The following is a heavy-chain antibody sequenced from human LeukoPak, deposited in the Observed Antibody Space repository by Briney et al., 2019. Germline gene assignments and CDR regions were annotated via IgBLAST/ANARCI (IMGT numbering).Heavy chain of an antibody. D-gene: IGHD6-19*01. CDR3: ARDLGSGWGYYFDY. J-gene: IGHJ4*02. V-gene: IGHV3-7*01. CDR1: GFTFSSYW. Sequence: PGGSLRLSCAASGFTFSSYWMSWVRQAPGKGLEWVANIKQDGSEKYYVDSVKGRFTISRVNAKNSLYLQMNSLRAEDTAVYYCARDLGSGWGYYFDYWGQGTLVTVSS. CDR2: IKQDGSEK.